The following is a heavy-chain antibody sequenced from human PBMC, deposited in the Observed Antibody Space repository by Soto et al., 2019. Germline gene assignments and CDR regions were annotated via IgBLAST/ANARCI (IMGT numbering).Heavy chain of an antibody. V-gene: IGHV3-23*01. D-gene: IGHD3-10*01. CDR1: GFTFSSYA. CDR2: ISGSGGST. CDR3: AKDVGSWPRGVEY. Sequence: LGGSLRLSCAASGFTFSSYAMSWVRQAPGKGLEWVSVISGSGGSTYYADSVKGRFTISRDNFKNTLYLQMNSLRAEETAVFYCAKDVGSWPRGVEYWGQGTLVTVSS. J-gene: IGHJ4*02.